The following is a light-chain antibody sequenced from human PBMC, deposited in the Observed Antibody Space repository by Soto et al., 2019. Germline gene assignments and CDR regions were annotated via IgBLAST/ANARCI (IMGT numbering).Light chain of an antibody. J-gene: IGKJ2*01. CDR2: LGS. Sequence: EIVMTQSPLSLPVTPGEPASISCRSSQSLLHSNGFTYLDWYLQRPGQSPQLLIYLGSHRASGVPDRISGSGSGTDFTLKISRVEAEDVGVYYCMQALQTPPAFGQGTKLEIK. CDR1: QSLLHSNGFTY. V-gene: IGKV2-28*01. CDR3: MQALQTPPA.